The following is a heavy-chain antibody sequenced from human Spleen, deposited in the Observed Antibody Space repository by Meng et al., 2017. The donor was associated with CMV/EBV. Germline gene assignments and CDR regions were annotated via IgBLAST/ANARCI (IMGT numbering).Heavy chain of an antibody. Sequence: GGSLRLSCAASGFHFSTYWMSWVRQAPGKGLEWVGHIKSKTDGGTTDYAAPVKGRFTISRDDSKTTLFLQMNSLKTEDTAVYYCATDPYSGSSYHYYYSGMDVWGQGTTVTVSS. J-gene: IGHJ6*02. CDR3: ATDPYSGSSYHYYYSGMDV. CDR1: GFHFSTYW. D-gene: IGHD1-26*01. V-gene: IGHV3-15*01. CDR2: IKSKTDGGTT.